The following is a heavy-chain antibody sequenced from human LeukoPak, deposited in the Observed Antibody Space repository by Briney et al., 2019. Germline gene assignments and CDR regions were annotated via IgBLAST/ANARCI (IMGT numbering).Heavy chain of an antibody. CDR3: ARDGRGSSGWYVDY. Sequence: PSETLSLTCTVSGGSISSSSYYWGWIRQPPGKGLEWIGSIYYSGSTYYNPSLKSRVTISVDTSKNQFSLKLSSVTAADTAVYYCARDGRGSSGWYVDYWGQGTLVTVSS. CDR2: IYYSGST. CDR1: GGSISSSSYY. J-gene: IGHJ4*02. D-gene: IGHD6-19*01. V-gene: IGHV4-39*07.